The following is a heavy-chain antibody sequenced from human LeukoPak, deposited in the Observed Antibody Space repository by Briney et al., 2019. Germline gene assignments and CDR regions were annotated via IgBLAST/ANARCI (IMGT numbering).Heavy chain of an antibody. J-gene: IGHJ4*02. CDR3: ASGFDSSGYYLTGLDY. D-gene: IGHD3-22*01. Sequence: GGSLRLSCAASGFTFSSYAMSWVRQAPGKGLEWVSYISSSGSTIYYADSVKGRFTISRDNAKNSLYLQMNSLRAEDTAVYYCASGFDSSGYYLTGLDYWGQGTLVTVSS. CDR1: GFTFSSYA. V-gene: IGHV3-48*03. CDR2: ISSSGSTI.